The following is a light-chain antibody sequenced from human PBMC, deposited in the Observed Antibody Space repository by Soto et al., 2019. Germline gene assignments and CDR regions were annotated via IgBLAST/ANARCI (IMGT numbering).Light chain of an antibody. Sequence: IQLTQSPSSLSASVGDRVTITCRASQDIRSALGWYQQKPGKVPKLLIYAASTLQSGVPSRFSGSRSGTDFTLTISSLQPEDFAVYYCQQYGSSTRTFGQGTKVDIK. CDR1: QDIRSA. CDR3: QQYGSSTRT. V-gene: IGKV1-6*01. CDR2: AAS. J-gene: IGKJ1*01.